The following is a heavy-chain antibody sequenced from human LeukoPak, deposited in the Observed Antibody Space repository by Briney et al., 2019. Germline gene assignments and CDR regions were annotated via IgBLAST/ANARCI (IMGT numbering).Heavy chain of an antibody. CDR3: ARDSIQLLDDAFDI. D-gene: IGHD2-2*01. Sequence: PSQTLSLTCTVSGGSISSGSYYWSWIRQPPGKGLEWIGYIYYSGSTNYNPSLKSRVTISVDTSKNQFSLKLSSVTAADTAVYYCARDSIQLLDDAFDIWGQGTMVTVSS. CDR2: IYYSGST. CDR1: GGSISSGSYY. V-gene: IGHV4-61*01. J-gene: IGHJ3*02.